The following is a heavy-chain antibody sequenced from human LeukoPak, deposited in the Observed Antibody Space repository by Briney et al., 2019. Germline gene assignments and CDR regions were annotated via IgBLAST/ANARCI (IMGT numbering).Heavy chain of an antibody. J-gene: IGHJ3*02. V-gene: IGHV4-61*02. CDR2: IYTSGST. CDR1: GDSISNIN. Sequence: PSETLSLTCAVSGDSISNINWWWSWIRQPAGTGLEWIGRIYTSGSTNYNPSLKSRVTMSVDTSKNQFSLKQNSVTAADTAVYYCARDSSAAFDIWGQGTMVTVSS. CDR3: ARDSSAAFDI.